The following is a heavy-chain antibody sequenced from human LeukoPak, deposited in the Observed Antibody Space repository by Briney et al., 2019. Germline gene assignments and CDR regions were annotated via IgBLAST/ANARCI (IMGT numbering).Heavy chain of an antibody. D-gene: IGHD1-26*01. V-gene: IGHV4-59*08. J-gene: IGHJ1*01. CDR3: ARHTDGGTYPLEH. CDR2: IYYSGST. CDR1: GGSVTSTNW. Sequence: SETLSLTCDVSGGSVTSTNWWTWVRQPPGKGLEWIGYIYYSGSTNYNPSLKSRVTISVDTSKNQFSLKLSSVTAADTAVYYCARHTDGGTYPLEHWGQGTLVTVSS.